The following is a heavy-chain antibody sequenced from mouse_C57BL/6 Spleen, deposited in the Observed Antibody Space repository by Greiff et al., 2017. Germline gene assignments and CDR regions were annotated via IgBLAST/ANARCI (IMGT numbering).Heavy chain of an antibody. J-gene: IGHJ2*01. D-gene: IGHD1-1*01. Sequence: DVQLVESGPGLVKPSQSLSLTCSVTGYSITSGYYWNWIRQFPGNKLEWMGYISYDGSNNYNPSLKNLISITRDTSKNQFFLKLNSVTTEDTATYYCARSTTVVPYYFDYGGQGTTLTVSS. CDR1: GYSITSGYY. CDR2: ISYDGSN. CDR3: ARSTTVVPYYFDY. V-gene: IGHV3-6*01.